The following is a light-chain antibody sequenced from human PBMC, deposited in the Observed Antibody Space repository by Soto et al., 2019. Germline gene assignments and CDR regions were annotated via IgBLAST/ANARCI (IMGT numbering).Light chain of an antibody. CDR1: PSLSSY. Sequence: EIVLTQSPGTLSLSPGERATLSCRASPSLSSYFAWYQQKPGQAPRLLIYGASSRATGITDRFSGSVSGTDFTLTISRLEPKDFAVYYCRQYGSTPSYTFGQETKLEIK. CDR3: RQYGSTPSYT. CDR2: GAS. J-gene: IGKJ2*01. V-gene: IGKV3-20*01.